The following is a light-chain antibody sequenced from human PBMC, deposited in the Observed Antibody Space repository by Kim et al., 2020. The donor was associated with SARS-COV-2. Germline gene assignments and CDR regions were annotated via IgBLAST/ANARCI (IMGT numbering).Light chain of an antibody. CDR2: NTN. Sequence: GETVTITGGLSSGSVSTAHHPSWYQQTPGQAPRTLIYNTNSRSSGVPDRFSGSILGNRAALTITGAEAADESHYYCVLYMTGGTWVFGGGTQLTVL. V-gene: IGLV8-61*01. CDR1: SGSVSTAHH. J-gene: IGLJ3*02. CDR3: VLYMTGGTWV.